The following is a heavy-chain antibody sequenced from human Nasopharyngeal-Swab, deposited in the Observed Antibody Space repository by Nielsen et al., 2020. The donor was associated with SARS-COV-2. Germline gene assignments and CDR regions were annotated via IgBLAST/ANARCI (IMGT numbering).Heavy chain of an antibody. D-gene: IGHD4-11*01. V-gene: IGHV3-33*05. CDR2: ISYDGSNK. Sequence: WIRQPPGKGLEWVAVISYDGSNKYYADSMKGRFTISRDNAKNTLYLQMNSLRAEDTAVYYCARDGPTVTRPIYNYMDVWGKGTTVTVSS. J-gene: IGHJ6*03. CDR3: ARDGPTVTRPIYNYMDV.